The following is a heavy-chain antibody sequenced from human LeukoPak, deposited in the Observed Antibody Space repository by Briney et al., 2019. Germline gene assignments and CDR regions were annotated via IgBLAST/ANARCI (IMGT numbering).Heavy chain of an antibody. D-gene: IGHD3-9*01. CDR1: GFTFSSYA. Sequence: GGSLRLSCAASGFTFSSYAMHWVRQAPGKGLEWVAVISYDGSNKYYADPVKGRFTISRDNSKNTLYLQMNSLRAEDTAVYYCARDRRNDILTYGAFDIWGQGTMVTVSS. CDR3: ARDRRNDILTYGAFDI. J-gene: IGHJ3*02. V-gene: IGHV3-30*04. CDR2: ISYDGSNK.